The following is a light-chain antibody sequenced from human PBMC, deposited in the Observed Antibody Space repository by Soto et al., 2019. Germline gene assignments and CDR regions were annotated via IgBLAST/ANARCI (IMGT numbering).Light chain of an antibody. Sequence: ENVLTQSPGTLSLSPGERATLSCRAVQSVSNTFLAWYQEKPGQAPRLLIYGASTRATGIPARFSGSGSGTEFTLTISSLQSEDFAVYYCQQYNNWPPITFGQGTRLEIK. CDR2: GAS. J-gene: IGKJ5*01. CDR3: QQYNNWPPIT. V-gene: IGKV3-15*01. CDR1: QSVSNT.